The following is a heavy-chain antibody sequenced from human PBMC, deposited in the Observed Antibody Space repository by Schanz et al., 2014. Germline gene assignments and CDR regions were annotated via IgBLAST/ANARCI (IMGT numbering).Heavy chain of an antibody. D-gene: IGHD3-22*01. Sequence: QLQLQESGPGLVKPSETLSLTCTVSAGSISGSGYYWGWIRQPPGKGLEWIGTIYYGGSTYYDPPLESRVTISVDTSKNQFSLKLTSVTAADTAVYYCARPSSVVGITGWFDTWGQGTLVTVSS. CDR3: ARPSSVVGITGWFDT. V-gene: IGHV4-39*01. J-gene: IGHJ5*02. CDR2: IYYGGST. CDR1: AGSISGSGYY.